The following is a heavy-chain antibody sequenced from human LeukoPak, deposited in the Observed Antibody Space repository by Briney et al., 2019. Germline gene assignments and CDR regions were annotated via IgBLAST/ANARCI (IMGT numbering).Heavy chain of an antibody. D-gene: IGHD6-13*01. CDR3: ARDWQQLAFDI. CDR1: GGSFSSGSYY. Sequence: PSETLSLTCTVSGGSFSSGSYYWSWIRQPPGKGLEWIGYIYYSGSTNYNPSLKSRVTISVDTSKNQFSLKLSSVTAADTAVYYCARDWQQLAFDIWGQGTMVTVSS. J-gene: IGHJ3*02. V-gene: IGHV4-61*01. CDR2: IYYSGST.